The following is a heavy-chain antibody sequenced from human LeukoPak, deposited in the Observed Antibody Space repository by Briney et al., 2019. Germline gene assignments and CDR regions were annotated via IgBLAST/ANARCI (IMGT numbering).Heavy chain of an antibody. Sequence: GGSLRLSCAASGFTVSSNYMSWVRQAPGKGLEWVSVIYSGGSTYYADSVKGRFTISRDNSKSTLYIQMNSLRAEDTAVYYCARQNYGAAPLRYWGQGTLVTVSS. J-gene: IGHJ4*02. V-gene: IGHV3-66*04. D-gene: IGHD4/OR15-4a*01. CDR3: ARQNYGAAPLRY. CDR1: GFTVSSNY. CDR2: IYSGGST.